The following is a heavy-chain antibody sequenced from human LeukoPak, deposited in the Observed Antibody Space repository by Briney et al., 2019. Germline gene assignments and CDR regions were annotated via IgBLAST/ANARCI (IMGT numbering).Heavy chain of an antibody. D-gene: IGHD3-22*01. J-gene: IGHJ4*02. CDR1: GGSISSSSYY. Sequence: SETLSLTCTVSGGSISSSSYYWGWIRQPPGKGLEWIGSIYYSGSTYYNPSLKSRVTMSVDTSKNQISLKLSSVTAADTAVYYCARDQYYCDSSGYSIVDYWGQGTLVTVSS. CDR3: ARDQYYCDSSGYSIVDY. V-gene: IGHV4-39*07. CDR2: IYYSGST.